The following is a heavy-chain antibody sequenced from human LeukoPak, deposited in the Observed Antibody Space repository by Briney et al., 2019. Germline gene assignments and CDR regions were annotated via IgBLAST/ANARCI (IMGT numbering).Heavy chain of an antibody. Sequence: ASVKVSCKASGGTFSSYAISWVRQAPGQGLEWMGGIIPIFGTANYAQKFQGRVTITADESTSTAYMDLNSLKSDDTAVYYCVRGGSGWYGFDIWGQGTMVAVSS. D-gene: IGHD6-13*01. J-gene: IGHJ3*02. CDR3: VRGGSGWYGFDI. CDR1: GGTFSSYA. CDR2: IIPIFGTA. V-gene: IGHV1-69*13.